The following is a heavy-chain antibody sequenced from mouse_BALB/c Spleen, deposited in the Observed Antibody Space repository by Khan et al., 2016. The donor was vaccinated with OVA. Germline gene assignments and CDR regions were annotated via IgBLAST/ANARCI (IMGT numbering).Heavy chain of an antibody. J-gene: IGHJ3*01. D-gene: IGHD1-1*01. V-gene: IGHV5-6*01. Sequence: EVELVESGGDLVKPGGSLKLSCAASGFTFSTYGMSWVRQAPDKRLEWVATVSTGGSYTYYPDSVKGRFTISRDNANNTLYLQISGLRSEDTAMFYCTRLAYYYDSEGFAYWGQGTLVTVSA. CDR3: TRLAYYYDSEGFAY. CDR2: VSTGGSYT. CDR1: GFTFSTYG.